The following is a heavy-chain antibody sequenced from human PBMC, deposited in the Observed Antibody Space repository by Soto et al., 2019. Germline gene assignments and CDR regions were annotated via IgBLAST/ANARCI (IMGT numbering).Heavy chain of an antibody. CDR3: TTDYGVVYYYYGMDV. D-gene: IGHD4-17*01. Sequence: GGSLRLSCAASGFTFSNAWMNWVRQAPGKGLEWVGRIKSKTDGGTTDYAAPVKGRFTISRDDSKNTLYLQMNSLKTEDTAVYYCTTDYGVVYYYYGMDVWGQGTTVTVSS. V-gene: IGHV3-15*07. CDR1: GFTFSNAW. CDR2: IKSKTDGGTT. J-gene: IGHJ6*02.